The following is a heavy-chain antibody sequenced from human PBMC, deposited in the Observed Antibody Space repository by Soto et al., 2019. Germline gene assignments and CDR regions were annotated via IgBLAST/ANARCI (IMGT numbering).Heavy chain of an antibody. CDR1: GGSISSGDYY. D-gene: IGHD6-6*01. J-gene: IGHJ5*02. V-gene: IGHV4-30-4*01. Sequence: QVQLQESGPGLVKPSQTLSLTCTVSGGSISSGDYYWSWIRQPPGKGLEWIGYIYHSGSTYYNPSLKSRVXXXVXASKNQFSLKLSSVTAADTAVYYCARERPDGARLDPWGQGTLVTVSS. CDR3: ARERPDGARLDP. CDR2: IYHSGST.